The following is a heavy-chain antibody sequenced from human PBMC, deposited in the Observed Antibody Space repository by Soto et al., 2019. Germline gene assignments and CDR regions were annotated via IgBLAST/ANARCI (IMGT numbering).Heavy chain of an antibody. V-gene: IGHV4-59*01. CDR1: GGSINNNY. D-gene: IGHD3-10*01. J-gene: IGHJ4*02. Sequence: SETLSLTCTVSGGSINNNYWSWIRQPPGRGLEWIGYVFSNGRTNYNPSLETRVAMSVDTSKNQLSLKLRSVTAADTAVYYCARGGDNSPWYYSLWGQGTLVTVSS. CDR3: ARGGDNSPWYYSL. CDR2: VFSNGRT.